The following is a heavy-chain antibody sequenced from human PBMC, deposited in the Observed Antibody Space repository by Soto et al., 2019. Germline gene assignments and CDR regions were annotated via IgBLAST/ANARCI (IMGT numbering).Heavy chain of an antibody. CDR2: ISSSGSTI. Sequence: PGGSLRLSCAASGFTFSDYYMSWIRQAPGKGLEWVSYISSSGSTIYYADSVKGRFTISRDNAKNSLYLQMNSLRAEDTAVYYCARDRGVGYCSSTSCSTDYYYYYYMDVWGKGTTVTVSS. CDR3: ARDRGVGYCSSTSCSTDYYYYYYMDV. J-gene: IGHJ6*03. CDR1: GFTFSDYY. V-gene: IGHV3-11*01. D-gene: IGHD2-2*01.